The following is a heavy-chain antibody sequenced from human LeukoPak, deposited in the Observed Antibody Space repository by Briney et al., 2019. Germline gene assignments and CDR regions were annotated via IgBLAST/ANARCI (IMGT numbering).Heavy chain of an antibody. Sequence: SGPTLVNPTQTLTLTCTFSGFSLSTSGMRVSWIRQPPGKALEWLARIDWDDDKFYSTSLKTRLTISKDTSKNQVVLTMTNTDPVDTATYYCARRTSSSFYFDYWGQGTLVTVSS. V-gene: IGHV2-70*04. CDR3: ARRTSSSFYFDY. CDR2: IDWDDDK. CDR1: GFSLSTSGMR. D-gene: IGHD6-6*01. J-gene: IGHJ4*02.